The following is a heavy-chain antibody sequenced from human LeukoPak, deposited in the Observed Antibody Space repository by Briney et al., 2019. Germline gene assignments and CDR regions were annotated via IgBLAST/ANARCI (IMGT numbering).Heavy chain of an antibody. Sequence: ASVKVSCKASGGTFSSYAISWVRQAPGQGLEWMGGIIPIFGTANYAQKFQGRVTITADKSTSTAYMELSSLRSEDTAVYYCGWGGGHCSSTSCYAGNWFDPWGQGTLVTVSS. D-gene: IGHD2-2*01. CDR1: GGTFSSYA. CDR3: GWGGGHCSSTSCYAGNWFDP. CDR2: IIPIFGTA. V-gene: IGHV1-69*06. J-gene: IGHJ5*02.